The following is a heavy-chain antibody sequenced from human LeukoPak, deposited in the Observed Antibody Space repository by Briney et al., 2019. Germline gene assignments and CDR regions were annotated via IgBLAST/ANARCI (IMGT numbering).Heavy chain of an antibody. D-gene: IGHD3-22*01. Sequence: GESLKISCKGSGYSFTSYWIGWVRQMPGKGLEWMGITYPSDSNTKYSPSFQGQVTISADKSISTAYLQWSGLKASDTAMYYCARLDSSGYYYYGMDVWGQGTTVTVSS. CDR3: ARLDSSGYYYYGMDV. CDR2: TYPSDSNT. J-gene: IGHJ6*02. V-gene: IGHV5-51*01. CDR1: GYSFTSYW.